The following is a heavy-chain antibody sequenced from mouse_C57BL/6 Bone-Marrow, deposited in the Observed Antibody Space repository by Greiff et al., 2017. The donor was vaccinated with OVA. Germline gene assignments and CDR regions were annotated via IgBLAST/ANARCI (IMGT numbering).Heavy chain of an antibody. CDR3: ANSHGHFDY. V-gene: IGHV1-64*01. CDR2: IHPNSGST. Sequence: QVQLQQPGAELVKPGASVKLSCKASGYTFTSYWMHWVKQRPGQGLEWIGMIHPNSGSTNYNEKFKSKATLTADKSSSTAYMQLRSLTSEDSAVYYCANSHGHFDYWGQGTTLTVSS. D-gene: IGHD3-1*01. J-gene: IGHJ2*01. CDR1: GYTFTSYW.